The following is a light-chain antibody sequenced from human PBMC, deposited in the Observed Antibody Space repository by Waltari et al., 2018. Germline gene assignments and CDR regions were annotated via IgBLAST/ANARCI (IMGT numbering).Light chain of an antibody. CDR1: SPTAGETY. CDR3: GTWDSSLSVVV. Sequence: QPVLTPPPSVSAAAGQKVTITCPRSSPTAGETYVACYHHLPKTAPRLLIYENKIRPSGIPDRFSGSKSGTSATLGITGLQTGDEADYYCGTWDSSLSVVVFGGGTKLTVL. J-gene: IGLJ2*01. CDR2: ENK. V-gene: IGLV1-51*02.